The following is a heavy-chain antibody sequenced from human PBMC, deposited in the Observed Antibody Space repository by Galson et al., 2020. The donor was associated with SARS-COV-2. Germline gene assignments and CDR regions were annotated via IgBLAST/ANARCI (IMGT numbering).Heavy chain of an antibody. Sequence: GGSLRLPCEVPGFTFRRYAMHWVRQAPGKGLEWVAVISYDGDRTSYADSVKGRFTISRDNSKNTLFLQMNSLRADDTAMYYCANPYDSSGYGFFDYWGRGVLVTVSS. D-gene: IGHD3-22*01. CDR3: ANPYDSSGYGFFDY. CDR2: ISYDGDRT. CDR1: GFTFRRYA. V-gene: IGHV3-30*18. J-gene: IGHJ4*02.